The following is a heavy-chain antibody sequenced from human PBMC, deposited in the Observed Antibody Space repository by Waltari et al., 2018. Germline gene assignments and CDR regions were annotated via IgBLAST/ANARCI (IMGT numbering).Heavy chain of an antibody. CDR1: GDTFTSYG. D-gene: IGHD3-16*01. Sequence: QVPLVQSGAEVKKPGSSVKGSCKASGDTFTSYGIHWVRQAPGQGLEWMGGITPASTALIYAQSFQGRVTITADESTTTAYIEVSSLRSEDTAMYYCARDMRGAYLFPAPFDFWGQGTLVIVSS. J-gene: IGHJ4*02. CDR3: ARDMRGAYLFPAPFDF. CDR2: ITPASTAL. V-gene: IGHV1-69*01.